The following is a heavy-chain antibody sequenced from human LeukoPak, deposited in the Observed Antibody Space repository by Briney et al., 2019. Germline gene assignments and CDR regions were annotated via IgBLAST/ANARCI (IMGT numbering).Heavy chain of an antibody. V-gene: IGHV1-69*10. CDR1: GDAFNSHT. CDR2: IIPSFGIP. J-gene: IGHJ6*02. Sequence: SVKVSCKASGDAFNSHTINWVRQAPGQGLEWVGSIIPSFGIPSYAQKFRGRATISADTSTTTAHMDLTSLRSEDTAVYYCARDFWGTMVRGASMDVWGQGTTVTVSS. CDR3: ARDFWGTMVRGASMDV. D-gene: IGHD3-10*01.